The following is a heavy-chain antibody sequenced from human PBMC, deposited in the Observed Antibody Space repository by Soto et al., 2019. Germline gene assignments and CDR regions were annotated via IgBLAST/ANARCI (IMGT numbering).Heavy chain of an antibody. CDR2: INAANGNT. D-gene: IGHD6-13*01. V-gene: IGHV1-3*01. J-gene: IGHJ4*02. CDR3: ARVPLFDSSRLFAS. CDR1: GFTFSNYA. Sequence: QVHLVQSGAEVKKPGASVKVSCKASGFTFSNYAIHWVRQAPGQRPEWMAWINAANGNTQYSQKFQDRITITRVTSASTVYMDLSSLTSEDTAVYYCARVPLFDSSRLFASWGQGTLV.